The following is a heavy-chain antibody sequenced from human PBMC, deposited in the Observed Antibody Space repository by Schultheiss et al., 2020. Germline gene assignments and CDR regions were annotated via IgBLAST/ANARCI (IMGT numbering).Heavy chain of an antibody. CDR3: ARVGYYYYYGMDV. CDR1: GGSFSSGGYY. V-gene: IGHV4-31*03. Sequence: SETLSLTCTVSGGSFSSGGYYWSWIRQHPGKGLEWIGYIYYSGSTYYNPSLKSRVTISVDTSKNQFSLKLSSVTAADTAVYYCARVGYYYYYGMDVWGQGTTVTV. CDR2: IYYSGST. J-gene: IGHJ6*02.